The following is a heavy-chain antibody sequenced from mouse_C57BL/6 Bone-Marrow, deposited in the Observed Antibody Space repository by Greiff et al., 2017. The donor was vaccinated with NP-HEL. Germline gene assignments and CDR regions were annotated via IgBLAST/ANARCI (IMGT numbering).Heavy chain of an antibody. CDR3: ARPGGGLAWFAY. D-gene: IGHD4-1*01. J-gene: IGHJ3*01. CDR1: GFTFSDYG. V-gene: IGHV5-17*01. Sequence: EVKLVESGGGLVKPGGSLKLSCAASGFTFSDYGMHWVRQAPEKGLEWVAYISSGSSTIYYADTVKGRFTISRDNAKNTLFLQMTSLRSEDTAMYYCARPGGGLAWFAYWGQGTLVTVSA. CDR2: ISSGSSTI.